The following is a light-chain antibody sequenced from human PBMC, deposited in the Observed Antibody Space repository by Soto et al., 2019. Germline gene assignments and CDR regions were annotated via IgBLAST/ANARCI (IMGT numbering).Light chain of an antibody. J-gene: IGLJ1*01. V-gene: IGLV2-14*01. CDR3: NSYTTSSTYV. Sequence: LTQPASVSGSPGQSITISCTGTSSDVGGYNYVSWYQQHPGKAPKLMIYDVSNRPSGVPNRFSGSKSGNTASLTISGLQAEDEADYYCNSYTTSSTYVFGTGTKVTVL. CDR1: SSDVGGYNY. CDR2: DVS.